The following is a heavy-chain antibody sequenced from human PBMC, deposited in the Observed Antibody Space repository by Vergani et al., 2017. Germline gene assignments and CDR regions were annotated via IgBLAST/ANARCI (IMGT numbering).Heavy chain of an antibody. D-gene: IGHD2-2*01. V-gene: IGHV3-53*02. CDR1: GFTVSSNY. CDR3: ARVPINDFLFDY. CDR2: IYSDGST. J-gene: IGHJ4*02. Sequence: EVQLVETGGGLIQPGGSLRLSCAASGFTVSSNYMSWVRQAPGKGLEWVSVIYSDGSTYYADSVKGRFTISRDNSKNTLYLQMNSLRAEDTAVYYCARVPINDFLFDYWGQGTLVTVSS.